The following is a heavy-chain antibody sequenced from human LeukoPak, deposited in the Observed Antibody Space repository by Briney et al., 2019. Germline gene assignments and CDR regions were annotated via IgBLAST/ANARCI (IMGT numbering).Heavy chain of an antibody. D-gene: IGHD6-19*01. J-gene: IGHJ5*02. V-gene: IGHV4-59*01. Sequence: SETLSLTCTVSGGSISSYYWSWIRQPPGKGLEWIGYIYYSGSTNYNPSLKSRVTISLDTSKNQFSLKLSSVTTADTAVYYCARQNIAVAGRGGFDPWGRGTLVTVSS. CDR3: ARQNIAVAGRGGFDP. CDR1: GGSISSYY. CDR2: IYYSGST.